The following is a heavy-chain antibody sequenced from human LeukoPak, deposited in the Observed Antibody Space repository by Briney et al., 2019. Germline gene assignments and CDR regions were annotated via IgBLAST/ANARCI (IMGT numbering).Heavy chain of an antibody. V-gene: IGHV1-8*01. D-gene: IGHD2-15*01. CDR1: GYTFPSYD. Sequence: GASVKVSCKASGYTFPSYDINWVRQATGQGLEWMGWMNPNSGNTGYAQKFQGRVTMTRNTSISTAYMELSSLRSEDTAVYYCARGTGYCSGGSCYYQKNWFDPWGQGTLVTVSS. CDR3: ARGTGYCSGGSCYYQKNWFDP. J-gene: IGHJ5*02. CDR2: MNPNSGNT.